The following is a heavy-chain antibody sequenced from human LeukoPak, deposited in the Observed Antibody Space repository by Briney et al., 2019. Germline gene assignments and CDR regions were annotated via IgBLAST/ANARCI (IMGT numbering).Heavy chain of an antibody. CDR2: VSTGSNYI. J-gene: IGHJ4*02. CDR1: GFTFSSYS. CDR3: ASRHCSGENCYAGPLDF. V-gene: IGHV3-21*04. Sequence: GGSLRLSCTASGFTFSSYSLNWVRQAPGKGLEWVSSVSTGSNYIYYADSVKGRFTVSSDVSKNTLYLQMNNLRGEDTAVYYCASRHCSGENCYAGPLDFWGQGIQVTVSS. D-gene: IGHD2-8*02.